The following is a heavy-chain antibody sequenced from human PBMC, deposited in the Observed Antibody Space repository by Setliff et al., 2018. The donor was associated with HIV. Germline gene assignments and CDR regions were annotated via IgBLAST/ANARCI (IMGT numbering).Heavy chain of an antibody. V-gene: IGHV4-38-2*02. CDR1: GYSISSGYY. D-gene: IGHD2-15*01. Sequence: SSETLSLTCAVSGYSISSGYYWGWIRQPPGKGLEWIGSIYHSGSTYYNPSLKSRVTISVDTSKNQFSLKLSSVTAADMAVYYCARDRGDIVVVVAATPGGAFDIWGQGTMVTVSS. J-gene: IGHJ3*02. CDR2: IYHSGST. CDR3: ARDRGDIVVVVAATPGGAFDI.